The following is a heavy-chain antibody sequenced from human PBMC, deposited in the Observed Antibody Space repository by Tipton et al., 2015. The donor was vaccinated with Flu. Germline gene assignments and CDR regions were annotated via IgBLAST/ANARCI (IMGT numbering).Heavy chain of an antibody. V-gene: IGHV4-61*02. CDR3: ARSPSYSGSGIYPYYFDD. CDR2: IYTTGST. J-gene: IGHJ4*02. CDR1: GGFITSGSYY. Sequence: TLSLTCTVSGGFITSGSYYWSWIRQSAGKGLEWIRRIYTTGSTNYNPSLRSRVTISGDTSKNQFSLQLNSVTAEDTAVYYCARSPSYSGSGIYPYYFDDWGQGTLVTVSS. D-gene: IGHD3-10*01.